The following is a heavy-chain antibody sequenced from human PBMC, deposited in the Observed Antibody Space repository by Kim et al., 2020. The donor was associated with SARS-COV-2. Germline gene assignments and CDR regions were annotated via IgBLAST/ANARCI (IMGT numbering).Heavy chain of an antibody. V-gene: IGHV5-51*01. CDR1: GYSFTSYW. Sequence: GESLKISCKGSGYSFTSYWIGWVRQMPGKGLEWMGIIYLIDSDTRYSPSFQGQVTISADKSISTAYLQWSSLKASDTATYYCARRVYCGGDCYAGYYFDYWGQGTLVTVSS. D-gene: IGHD2-21*02. J-gene: IGHJ4*02. CDR2: IYLIDSDT. CDR3: ARRVYCGGDCYAGYYFDY.